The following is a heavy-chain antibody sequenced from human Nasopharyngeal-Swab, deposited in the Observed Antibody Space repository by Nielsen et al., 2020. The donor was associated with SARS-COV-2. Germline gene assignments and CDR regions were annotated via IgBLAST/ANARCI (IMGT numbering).Heavy chain of an antibody. CDR3: ARVPPRYCSSTSCYTTPSDY. J-gene: IGHJ4*02. V-gene: IGHV4-4*03. CDR1: GGSISSSNW. D-gene: IGHD2-2*02. Sequence: PETLSLTCAVSGGSISSSNWWSWVRQPPGKGLEWIGEIYHSGSTNYNPSLKSRVTISVDKSKNQFSLKLSSVTAADTAVYYCARVPPRYCSSTSCYTTPSDYWGQGTLVTVSS. CDR2: IYHSGST.